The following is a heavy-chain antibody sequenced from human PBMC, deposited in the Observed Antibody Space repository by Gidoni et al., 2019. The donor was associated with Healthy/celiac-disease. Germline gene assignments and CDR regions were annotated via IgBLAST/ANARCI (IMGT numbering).Heavy chain of an antibody. CDR3: ARDPVRHCSGGSCVSDGFDI. CDR1: GFLFRSYC. J-gene: IGHJ3*02. V-gene: IGHV3-33*01. Sequence: HVQLVESGGGVVQPGRSRRLSCAASGFLFRSYCMHWVRQAPGKGLEWVAVIWYDGSNKYYADSVKGRFTSSRDNSKNTLYLQRNSLRAEDTAVYYCARDPVRHCSGGSCVSDGFDIWGQGTMVTVSS. CDR2: IWYDGSNK. D-gene: IGHD2-15*01.